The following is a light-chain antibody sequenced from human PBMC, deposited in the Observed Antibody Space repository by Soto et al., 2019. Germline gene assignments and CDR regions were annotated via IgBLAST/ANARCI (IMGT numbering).Light chain of an antibody. CDR3: QHFNNWPPELT. J-gene: IGKJ4*01. CDR1: QSITNS. V-gene: IGKV3-15*01. Sequence: RTPSPAPLSLSSGERAPLSCTASQSITNSLAWYQQRPGQAPRLLIYGASTRATGVPARFSGSGSGTEFTLTISSLQSEDFATYYCQHFNNWPPELTFGGGTKVDIK. CDR2: GAS.